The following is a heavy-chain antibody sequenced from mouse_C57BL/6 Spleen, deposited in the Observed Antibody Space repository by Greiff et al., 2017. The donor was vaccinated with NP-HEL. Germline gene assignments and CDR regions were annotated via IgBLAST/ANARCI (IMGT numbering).Heavy chain of an antibody. V-gene: IGHV5-16*01. J-gene: IGHJ1*03. CDR1: GFTFSDYY. CDR3: ARAGTRWYFDV. D-gene: IGHD4-1*01. Sequence: EVQLVESEGGLVQPGSSMKLSCTASGFTFSDYYMAWVRQVPEKGLEWVANINYDGSSTYYLDSLKSRFIISRDNAKNILYLQMSSLKSEDTATYYCARAGTRWYFDVWGTGTTVTVSS. CDR2: INYDGSST.